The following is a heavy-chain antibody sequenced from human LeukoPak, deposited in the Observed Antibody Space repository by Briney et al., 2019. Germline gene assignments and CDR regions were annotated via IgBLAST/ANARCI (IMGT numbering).Heavy chain of an antibody. CDR1: GRAFISYA. CDR3: AREIAAAAAGYFDY. J-gene: IGHJ4*02. Sequence: ASVKLSCKASGRAFISYAISWVRQAPGQGLDSMGRIIPIFGTANYAQMFQRRVTITTDESPTTAYMQLSSLRCEDTAVYYCAREIAAAAAGYFDYWGQGTLVTVSS. CDR2: IIPIFGTA. D-gene: IGHD6-13*01. V-gene: IGHV1-69*05.